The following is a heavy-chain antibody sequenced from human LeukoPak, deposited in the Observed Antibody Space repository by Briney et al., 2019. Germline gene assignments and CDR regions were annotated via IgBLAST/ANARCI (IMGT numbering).Heavy chain of an antibody. CDR3: ARVPTDSSSWSSWYFDY. D-gene: IGHD6-13*01. CDR1: GYTFTSYG. V-gene: IGHV1-18*01. J-gene: IGHJ4*02. Sequence: ASVKVSCKASGYTFTSYGISWVRQAPGQGLEWMGWISAYNGNTNYAQKLQGRVTMTTDTSTSTAYMELRGLRSDDTAVYYCARVPTDSSSWSSWYFDYWGQGTLVTVSS. CDR2: ISAYNGNT.